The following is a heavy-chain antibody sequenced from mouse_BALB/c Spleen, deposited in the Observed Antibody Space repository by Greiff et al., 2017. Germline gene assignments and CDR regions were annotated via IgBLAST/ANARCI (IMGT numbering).Heavy chain of an antibody. D-gene: IGHD2-2*01. CDR2: ISYDGSN. V-gene: IGHV3-6*02. CDR1: GYSITSGYY. J-gene: IGHJ2*01. CDR3: ARDRWLREVDY. Sequence: EVQLQESGPGLVKPSQSLSLTCSVTGYSITSGYYWNWIRQFPGNKLEWMGYISYDGSNNYNPYLKNRISITRDTSKNQFFLKLNSVTTEDTATYCCARDRWLREVDYWGQGTTLTVSS.